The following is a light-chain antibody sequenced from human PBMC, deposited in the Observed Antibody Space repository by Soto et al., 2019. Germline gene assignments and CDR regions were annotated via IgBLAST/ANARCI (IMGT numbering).Light chain of an antibody. V-gene: IGKV3-11*01. Sequence: VVLTQSPVTLSLFPGERATLSSRASQSFRGLLAWYQQKPGQPPRLIIYDAYNRATGIPPRFSGSGSGTDFTLTISRLEPEDFAVYYCQHYVTSLTTFGQGTRLEIK. CDR1: QSFRGL. CDR2: DAY. CDR3: QHYVTSLTT. J-gene: IGKJ5*01.